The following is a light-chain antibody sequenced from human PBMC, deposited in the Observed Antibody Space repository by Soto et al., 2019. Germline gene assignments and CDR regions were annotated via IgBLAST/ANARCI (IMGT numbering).Light chain of an antibody. CDR2: DAS. V-gene: IGKV3-11*01. CDR1: QSVSSY. Sequence: EIVLTQSPATLSLSPGERATLSCRASQSVSSYLAWYQQKPGQAPRLLIYDASNRATGIPARFSGSGSGTDLTLNISSLEPEDFAVYYCQQRNSWPPTFTFGQGTRLEIK. J-gene: IGKJ5*01. CDR3: QQRNSWPPTFT.